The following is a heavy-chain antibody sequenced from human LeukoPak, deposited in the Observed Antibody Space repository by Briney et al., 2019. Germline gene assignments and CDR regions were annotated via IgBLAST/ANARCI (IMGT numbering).Heavy chain of an antibody. D-gene: IGHD1-1*01. J-gene: IGHJ3*02. CDR1: GFTFSSYW. V-gene: IGHV3-74*01. CDR3: ARGYNWNDGGAFDI. Sequence: GGSLRLSCAASGFTFSSYWMHWVHQAPGKGLVWVSCINTDGSSTSYADSVKGRFTISRDNAKNTLYLQMNSLRAEDTAVYYCARGYNWNDGGAFDIWGQGTMVTVSS. CDR2: INTDGSST.